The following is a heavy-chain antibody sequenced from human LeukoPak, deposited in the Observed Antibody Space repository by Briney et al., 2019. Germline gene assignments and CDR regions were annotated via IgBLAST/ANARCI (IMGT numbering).Heavy chain of an antibody. CDR2: ISGSGGST. V-gene: IGHV3-23*01. CDR1: GFTFSSYA. Sequence: GGSLRLSCAASGFTFSSYAMSWVRQAPGKGLEWVSAISGSGGSTYYADSVKGRFTISRDDSKNTLYLQMNSLRAEDTAVYYCAKDTGARVAYYFDYWGQGTLVTVSS. D-gene: IGHD7-27*01. J-gene: IGHJ4*02. CDR3: AKDTGARVAYYFDY.